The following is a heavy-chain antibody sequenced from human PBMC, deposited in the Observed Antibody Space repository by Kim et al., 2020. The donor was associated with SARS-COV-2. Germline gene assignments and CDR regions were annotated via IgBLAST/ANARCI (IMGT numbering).Heavy chain of an antibody. CDR3: AKGGGYDSSGYLLTW. V-gene: IGHV3-23*01. CDR1: GFTFSSYA. D-gene: IGHD3-22*01. J-gene: IGHJ4*02. Sequence: GGSLRLSCAASGFTFSSYAMSWVRQAPGKGLEWVSAISGSGGSTYYADSVKGRFTISRDNSKNTLYLQMNSLRAEDTAVYYCAKGGGYDSSGYLLTWWGQGTLVTVSS. CDR2: ISGSGGST.